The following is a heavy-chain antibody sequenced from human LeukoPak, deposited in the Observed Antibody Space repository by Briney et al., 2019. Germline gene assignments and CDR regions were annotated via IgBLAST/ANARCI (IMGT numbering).Heavy chain of an antibody. CDR3: ARGAYYDISSLGY. V-gene: IGHV3-30*04. CDR2: ISYDGSNK. CDR1: GFTFSSYA. J-gene: IGHJ4*02. D-gene: IGHD3-9*01. Sequence: GRSLRLSCAASGFTFSSYAMHWVRQAPGKGLEWVAVISYDGSNKYYADSVKDRFTISRDNSKNTLYLQMNSLRAEDTAVYYCARGAYYDISSLGYWGQGTLVTVSS.